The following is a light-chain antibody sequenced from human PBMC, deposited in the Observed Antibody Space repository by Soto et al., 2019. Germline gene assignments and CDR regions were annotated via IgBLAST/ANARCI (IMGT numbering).Light chain of an antibody. CDR1: QGINHY. Sequence: DIQMTQSPSSLSASVGDRVTITCQASQGINHYLNWYQQKPGKAPKLLIYESSNLKTGVPSRFSGSGSETDFTLTITILQPDDLATYFCQHYFHVPLSFGGGAKVEIK. J-gene: IGKJ4*01. CDR3: QHYFHVPLS. V-gene: IGKV1-33*01. CDR2: ESS.